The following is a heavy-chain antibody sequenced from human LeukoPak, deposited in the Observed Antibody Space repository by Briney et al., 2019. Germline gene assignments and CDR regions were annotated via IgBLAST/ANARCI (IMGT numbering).Heavy chain of an antibody. Sequence: SETLSLTCAVYGGSFSGYYWSWIRQPPGKGLEWIGEINHSGSTNYNPYLKSRVTISVDTSKNQFSLKLSSVTAADTAVYYCARERRPTYYDFWSGYYIWGQGTLVTVSS. CDR2: INHSGST. V-gene: IGHV4-34*01. CDR1: GGSFSGYY. CDR3: ARERRPTYYDFWSGYYI. J-gene: IGHJ4*02. D-gene: IGHD3-3*01.